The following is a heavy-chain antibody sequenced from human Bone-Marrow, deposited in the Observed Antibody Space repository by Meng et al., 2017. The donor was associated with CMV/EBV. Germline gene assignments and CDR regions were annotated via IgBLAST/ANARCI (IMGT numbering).Heavy chain of an antibody. Sequence: TCKASGYTFTDYYMHWVRQAPGQGLEWMGWINPNSGGTNYAQKFQGRVTMTRDTSISTAYMELTSLTSDDTAVYYCARVPINWFDPWGQGTLVTVSS. V-gene: IGHV1-2*02. CDR1: GYTFTDYY. CDR3: ARVPINWFDP. J-gene: IGHJ5*02. CDR2: INPNSGGT.